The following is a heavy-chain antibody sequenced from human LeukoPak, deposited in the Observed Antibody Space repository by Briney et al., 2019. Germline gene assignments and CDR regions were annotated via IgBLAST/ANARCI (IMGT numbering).Heavy chain of an antibody. CDR1: GGSISSYY. CDR3: ASSRRVGRLRLGALSLPGFDY. V-gene: IGHV4-59*01. Sequence: SETLSLTCTVSGGSISSYYWSWIRQPPGKGLEWIGYIYYSGSTNYNPSLKSRVTISVDTSKNQFSLKLSSVTAADTAVYYCASSRRVGRLRLGALSLPGFDYWVQGTLVTVSS. J-gene: IGHJ4*02. D-gene: IGHD3-16*02. CDR2: IYYSGST.